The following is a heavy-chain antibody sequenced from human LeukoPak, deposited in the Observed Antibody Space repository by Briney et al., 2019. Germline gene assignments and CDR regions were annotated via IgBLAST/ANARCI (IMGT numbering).Heavy chain of an antibody. V-gene: IGHV4-59*08. CDR1: GGSINSYY. J-gene: IGHJ4*02. Sequence: SETLSLTCTVSGGSINSYYWSWIRQPPGKGLEYIGYIYYSGNTKYNPSLQSRVAISVDASKNQFSLKLSSVTAADTAVYYCASSYDSSGYYYFFDYWGQGTLVTVSS. D-gene: IGHD3-22*01. CDR2: IYYSGNT. CDR3: ASSYDSSGYYYFFDY.